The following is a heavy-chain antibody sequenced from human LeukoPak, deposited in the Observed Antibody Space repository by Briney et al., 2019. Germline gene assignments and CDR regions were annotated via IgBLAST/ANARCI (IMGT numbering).Heavy chain of an antibody. CDR2: IIPIFGTA. CDR3: ARSQVGATKRDYFDY. CDR1: GGTFSSYA. D-gene: IGHD1-26*01. V-gene: IGHV1-69*13. J-gene: IGHJ4*02. Sequence: SVKVSCKASGGTFSSYAISWVRQAPGQGLEWMGGIIPIFGTANYAQKFQGRVTITADESTSTAHMELSSLRSEDTAVYYCARSQVGATKRDYFDYWGQGTLVTVSS.